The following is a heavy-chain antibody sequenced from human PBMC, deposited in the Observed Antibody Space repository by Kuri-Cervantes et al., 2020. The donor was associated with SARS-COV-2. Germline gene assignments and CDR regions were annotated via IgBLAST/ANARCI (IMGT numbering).Heavy chain of an antibody. V-gene: IGHV1-18*01. J-gene: IGHJ4*02. CDR2: ISANNGNT. CDR1: GYTFRNYF. Sequence: ASVKVSCKASGYTFRNYFITWVRQAPGQGLEWMGWISANNGNTNYAQKFEGRVTMTTDTSTSTAYMELRSLRSDDTAVYYCARIRDGGLDYWGQGTLVTVSS. D-gene: IGHD4-23*01. CDR3: ARIRDGGLDY.